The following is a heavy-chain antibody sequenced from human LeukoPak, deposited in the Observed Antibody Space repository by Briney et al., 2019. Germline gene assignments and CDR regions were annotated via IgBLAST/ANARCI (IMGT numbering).Heavy chain of an antibody. D-gene: IGHD3-22*01. V-gene: IGHV5-51*01. CDR1: GYSFTSYW. J-gene: IGHJ4*02. CDR2: IYPGDSDT. Sequence: GESLKISCKGSGYSFTSYWIGWVRQMPGKSLEWMGIIYPGDSDTRYSPSFQGQVTISADKSISTAYLQWSSLKASDSAMYYCARPYDSSGYYIDYWGQGTLVTVSS. CDR3: ARPYDSSGYYIDY.